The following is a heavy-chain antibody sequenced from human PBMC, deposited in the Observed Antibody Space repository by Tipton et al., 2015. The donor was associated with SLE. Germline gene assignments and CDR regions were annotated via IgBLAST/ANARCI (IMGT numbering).Heavy chain of an antibody. CDR3: ATFYGGNPGAFDI. CDR2: IYYSGST. CDR1: GYSISSGYY. J-gene: IGHJ3*02. D-gene: IGHD4-23*01. Sequence: TLSLTCAVSGYSISSGYYWGWIRQPPGKGLEWIGSIYYSGSTYYNPSLKSRVTISVDTSKNQFSLKLNSVTAADTAVYYCATFYGGNPGAFDIWGQGTMVTVSS. V-gene: IGHV4-38-2*01.